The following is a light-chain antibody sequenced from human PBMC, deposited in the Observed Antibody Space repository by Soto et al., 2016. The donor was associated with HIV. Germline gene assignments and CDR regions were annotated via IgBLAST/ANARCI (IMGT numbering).Light chain of an antibody. V-gene: IGLV3-21*02. CDR1: NIGSKG. CDR2: DDV. Sequence: SYVLTQPPSVSVAPGQTAKITCGGNNIGSKGVHWYQQKPGQAPVLVVYDDVDRPSGIPERFSGSNSGNTATLTISRVEAGDEADYYCQVWDVSSDHGVFGGGTKLTVL. J-gene: IGLJ2*01. CDR3: QVWDVSSDHGV.